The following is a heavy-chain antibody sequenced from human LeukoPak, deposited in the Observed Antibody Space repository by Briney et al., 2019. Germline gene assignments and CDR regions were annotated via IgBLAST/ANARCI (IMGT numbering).Heavy chain of an antibody. CDR1: GFTFSSYW. CDR2: ISSDGSST. V-gene: IGHV3-74*01. Sequence: GGSLRLSCAASGFTFSSYWMHWVRQAPGKGLVWVSRISSDGSSTSYADSVKGRFTISRDNAKNTRFLQMNSLRAEDTAVYYCARDGPWGRSFDYWGQGTLVTVSS. CDR3: ARDGPWGRSFDY. J-gene: IGHJ4*02. D-gene: IGHD3-16*01.